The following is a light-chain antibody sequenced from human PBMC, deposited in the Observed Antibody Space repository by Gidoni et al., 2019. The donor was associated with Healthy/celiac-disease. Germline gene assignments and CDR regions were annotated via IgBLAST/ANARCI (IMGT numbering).Light chain of an antibody. V-gene: IGKV2-28*01. CDR3: MQALQTLWT. Sequence: DIVMTQSQLSLPVTPGEPASISCRSSQSLLHSNGYTYLDWYLQKPGQSPQLRIYLGSNRASGVPYRFSGSGSGTDFTLKISRVEAEDVGVYYCMQALQTLWTFGQXTKVEIK. J-gene: IGKJ1*01. CDR2: LGS. CDR1: QSLLHSNGYTY.